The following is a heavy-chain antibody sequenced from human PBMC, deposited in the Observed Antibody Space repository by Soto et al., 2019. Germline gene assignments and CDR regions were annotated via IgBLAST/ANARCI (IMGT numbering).Heavy chain of an antibody. CDR1: GYTFTSYD. CDR2: MNPNSGNT. Sequence: ASVKVSCKASGYTFTSYDINWVRQATGQGLEWMGWMNPNSGNTGYAQKFQGRVTMTRNTSISTAYMELSSLRSEDTAVYYCARGVLELREDDYYYCYYMDVWGKGTTVTVSS. CDR3: ARGVLELREDDYYYCYYMDV. J-gene: IGHJ6*03. V-gene: IGHV1-8*01. D-gene: IGHD1-7*01.